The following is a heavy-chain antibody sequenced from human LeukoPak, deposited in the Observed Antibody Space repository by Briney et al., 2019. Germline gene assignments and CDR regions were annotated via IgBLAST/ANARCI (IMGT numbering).Heavy chain of an antibody. Sequence: ASVKVSCKTSGYSFTDYYMHWVRQAPGQGLEWMGWINPYSGGTSSAQKFQGRVTMTRDTSISTVYMQASWLTSDDTAIYYCARADRLHGGPYLIGPWGQGTLVTVSS. D-gene: IGHD3-16*01. CDR2: INPYSGGT. J-gene: IGHJ5*02. CDR3: ARADRLHGGPYLIGP. V-gene: IGHV1-2*02. CDR1: GYSFTDYY.